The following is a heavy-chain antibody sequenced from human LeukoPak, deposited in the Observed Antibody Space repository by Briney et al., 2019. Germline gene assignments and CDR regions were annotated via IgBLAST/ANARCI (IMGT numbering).Heavy chain of an antibody. CDR3: AKVAPYTSSSFYFDY. J-gene: IGHJ4*02. CDR1: GFTLGSCA. D-gene: IGHD6-6*01. V-gene: IGHV3-23*01. CDR2: ISSSGGST. Sequence: GGSLRLSCAASGFTLGSCAMNWVRQAPGKGLEWVSAISSSGGSTYYADSVKGRFTMSRDNSKNTLYLQMNSLRAEDTAIYYCAKVAPYTSSSFYFDYWGQGTLVTVSS.